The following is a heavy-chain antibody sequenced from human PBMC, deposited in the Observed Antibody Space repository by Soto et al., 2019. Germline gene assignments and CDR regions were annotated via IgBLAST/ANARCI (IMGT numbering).Heavy chain of an antibody. J-gene: IGHJ6*02. D-gene: IGHD1-1*01. CDR1: GFTFSDHY. CDR3: ARGATARTNYYYGLDA. Sequence: GGSLRLSCAASGFTFSDHYMDWVRQAPGKGLEWVGRTRNKANSYTTEYAASAKGRFTISRDDSKNSLYLQMNSLKTEDTAVYYCARGATARTNYYYGLDAWGQGTTVTVSS. V-gene: IGHV3-72*01. CDR2: TRNKANSYTT.